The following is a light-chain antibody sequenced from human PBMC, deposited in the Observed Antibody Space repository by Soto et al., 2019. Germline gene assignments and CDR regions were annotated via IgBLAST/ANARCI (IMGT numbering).Light chain of an antibody. CDR3: SSYTSRYNYV. CDR1: SSDVGGYNF. J-gene: IGLJ1*01. Sequence: QSVLTQPASVSGSPGQSVTISCAGTSSDVGGYNFVSWYQQHPGKAPQLMIYDVSSRPSGVSNRFSGSKSGNTASLTISGLHAEDEADYYCSSYTSRYNYVFGTGTKLTVL. CDR2: DVS. V-gene: IGLV2-14*03.